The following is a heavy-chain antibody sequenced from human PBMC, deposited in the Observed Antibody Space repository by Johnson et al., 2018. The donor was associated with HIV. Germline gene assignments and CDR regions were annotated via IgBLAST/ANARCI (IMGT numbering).Heavy chain of an antibody. Sequence: VQLVESGGGLVQPGGSLRLSCAASGFTFSSYYMNCVRQAPGNGLEWVSVIYSGGSTYYADSVKGRFTISRDNSKNTLYLQMNSLKTEDTAVYYCTTVPVLYSLWGQGTMVTVSS. D-gene: IGHD5-18*01. V-gene: IGHV3-66*01. CDR3: TTVPVLYSL. J-gene: IGHJ3*01. CDR2: IYSGGST. CDR1: GFTFSSYY.